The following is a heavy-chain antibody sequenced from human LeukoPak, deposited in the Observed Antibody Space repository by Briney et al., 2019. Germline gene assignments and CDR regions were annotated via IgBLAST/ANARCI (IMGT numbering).Heavy chain of an antibody. CDR3: ARDTPYYYGSGGNDY. D-gene: IGHD3-10*01. V-gene: IGHV3-7*01. CDR2: IKQDGSEK. CDR1: GFTFSSYW. Sequence: GGSLRLSCAASGFTFSSYWMSWVRQAPGKGLEWVANIKQDGSEKYYVDSVKGRFTISRDNAKNSLYLQMNSLRAEDTAVYYCARDTPYYYGSGGNDYWGQGTLVTVSS. J-gene: IGHJ4*02.